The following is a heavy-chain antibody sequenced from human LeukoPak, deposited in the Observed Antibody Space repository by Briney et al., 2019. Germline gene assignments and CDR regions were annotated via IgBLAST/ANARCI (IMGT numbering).Heavy chain of an antibody. CDR1: GFTFSSYW. D-gene: IGHD3-10*01. CDR2: KKQDGSEK. J-gene: IGHJ4*02. V-gene: IGHV3-7*03. CDR3: ARDGFGELLGEVLDY. Sequence: GGPLRLSCAASGFTFSSYWMSWVRQAPGKGLEGVANKKQDGSEKYYVDSVKGRFTTSRDNAKNSLYLQMNSLRDEDTAVYYCARDGFGELLGEVLDYWGQGTLVTVSS.